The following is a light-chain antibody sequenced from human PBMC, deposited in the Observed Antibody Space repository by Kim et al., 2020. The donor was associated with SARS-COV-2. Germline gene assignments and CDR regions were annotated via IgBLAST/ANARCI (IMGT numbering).Light chain of an antibody. CDR3: QQDYNLPPT. CDR2: VAS. J-gene: IGKJ1*01. V-gene: IGKV3D-7*01. CDR1: PGFISSY. Sequence: PGVPVTLACRASPGFISSYLSWYQQKSGQAPRLLIYVASTRASDIPARFSGSGSGTGFTPTISSLQPEDFAVYYCQQDYNLPPTFGQGTKV.